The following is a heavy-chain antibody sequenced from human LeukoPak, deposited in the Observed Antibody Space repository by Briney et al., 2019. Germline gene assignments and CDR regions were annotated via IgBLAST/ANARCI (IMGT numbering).Heavy chain of an antibody. D-gene: IGHD2-15*01. CDR3: AKDPLDCSGGSCFIDY. V-gene: IGHV3-23*01. CDR1: GFTFSSYA. J-gene: IGHJ4*02. Sequence: GGSLRLSCAASGFTFSSYAMSWGRQAPGKGLEWVSAISGSGGSTYYADSVKGRFTISRDNYKNTLYLQMNSLRAEDTAVYYCAKDPLDCSGGSCFIDYWGQGTLVTVSS. CDR2: ISGSGGST.